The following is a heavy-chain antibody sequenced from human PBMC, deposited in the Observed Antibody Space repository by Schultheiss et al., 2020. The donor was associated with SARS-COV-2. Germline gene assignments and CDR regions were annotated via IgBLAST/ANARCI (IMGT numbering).Heavy chain of an antibody. D-gene: IGHD2-15*01. CDR3: ARILGGDCSGGGCYVDWFDP. V-gene: IGHV2-70*12. J-gene: IGHJ5*02. Sequence: SGPTLVKPTETLTLTCTVSGFSLTNVTMGVSWIRQPPGKALEWLALIDWDDDKYYSTSLTTRLTISKDTSKNQVVLTMTNMDPADTATYYCARILGGDCSGGGCYVDWFDPWSQGTLVTVAS. CDR2: IDWDDDK. CDR1: GFSLTNVTMG.